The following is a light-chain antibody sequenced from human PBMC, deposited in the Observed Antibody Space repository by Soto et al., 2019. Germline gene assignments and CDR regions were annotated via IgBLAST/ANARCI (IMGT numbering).Light chain of an antibody. Sequence: EIVVTQSPCTLSLSTGGRATLSCRASQSVSRRLAWYQQTPGQAPKLLISGASMRPSGVPVRFIGSGSGTDFTLTITRLQPEDFAVYYCQQYGGSPITFGLGTRLEI. CDR2: GAS. J-gene: IGKJ5*01. V-gene: IGKV3-20*01. CDR1: QSVSRR. CDR3: QQYGGSPIT.